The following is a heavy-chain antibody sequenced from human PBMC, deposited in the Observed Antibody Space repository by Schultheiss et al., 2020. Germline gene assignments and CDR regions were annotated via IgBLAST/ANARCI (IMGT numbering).Heavy chain of an antibody. V-gene: IGHV4-39*07. CDR3: ARGLVYFDY. D-gene: IGHD6-6*01. CDR1: GASITTVGYY. Sequence: SETLSLTCTVSGASITTVGYYWAWVRQPPGKALEWIGTMFHSGTTYYNPSLKSRLNMSIDTSKNQFSLKLSSVTAADTAVYYCARGLVYFDYWGQGTMVTVSS. J-gene: IGHJ4*02. CDR2: MFHSGTT.